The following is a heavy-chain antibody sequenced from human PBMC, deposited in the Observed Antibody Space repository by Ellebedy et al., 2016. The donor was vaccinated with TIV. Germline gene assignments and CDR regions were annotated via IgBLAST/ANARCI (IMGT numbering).Heavy chain of an antibody. Sequence: GESLKISCAASGFTFSSYWMYWVRQAPGKVPVWVSRINSDGSNTNYADSVKGRFTISRDNAKNTLYLQMDSLRVEDTGVYYCAREGADRGASFFAYWGQGVTVTVSS. CDR1: GFTFSSYW. J-gene: IGHJ4*02. V-gene: IGHV3-74*01. D-gene: IGHD3-10*01. CDR3: AREGADRGASFFAY. CDR2: INSDGSNT.